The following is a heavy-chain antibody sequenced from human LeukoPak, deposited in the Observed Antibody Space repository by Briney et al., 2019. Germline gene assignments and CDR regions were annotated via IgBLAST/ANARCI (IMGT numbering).Heavy chain of an antibody. V-gene: IGHV4-34*01. CDR2: ISHSGRT. CDR3: ARQNCVNAACPVDS. CDR1: GESFDGYY. D-gene: IGHD2-8*01. Sequence: PSETLSLACGDYGESFDGYYWTWIRQSPGKGLEWIGEISHSGRTNYNPSLKSRVTISAETSKKQFSLKLTSVTAEDTGVYYCARQNCVNAACPVDSWGQGTLVTVSS. J-gene: IGHJ4*02.